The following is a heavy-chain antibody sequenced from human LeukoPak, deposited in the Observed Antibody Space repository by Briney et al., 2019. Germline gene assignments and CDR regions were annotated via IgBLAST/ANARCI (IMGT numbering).Heavy chain of an antibody. CDR1: GGTFSSYA. J-gene: IGHJ3*02. D-gene: IGHD1-26*01. Sequence: ASVKVSCKASGGTFSSYAISWVRQAPGQGLEWMGGIIPIFGTANYAQKFQGRVTITADESTSTAYMELSSLRSEDTAAYYCARDIIPFVVGDDAFDIWGQGTMVTVSS. CDR3: ARDIIPFVVGDDAFDI. CDR2: IIPIFGTA. V-gene: IGHV1-69*13.